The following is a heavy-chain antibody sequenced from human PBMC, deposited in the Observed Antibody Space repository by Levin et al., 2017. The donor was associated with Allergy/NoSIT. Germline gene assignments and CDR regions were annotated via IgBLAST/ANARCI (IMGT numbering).Heavy chain of an antibody. D-gene: IGHD3-16*01. CDR2: IYPGDSDT. J-gene: IGHJ4*02. Sequence: ASVKVSCKGSGYSFTSYWIGWVRQLPGKGLEWMGIIYPGDSDTRYSPSFQGQVTISADKSISTAYLQWSSLKASDTAIYYCARQIGSNYYFDYWGQGTPVTVSS. V-gene: IGHV5-51*01. CDR1: GYSFTSYW. CDR3: ARQIGSNYYFDY.